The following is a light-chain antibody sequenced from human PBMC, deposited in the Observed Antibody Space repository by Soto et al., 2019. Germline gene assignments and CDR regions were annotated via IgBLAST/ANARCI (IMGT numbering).Light chain of an antibody. V-gene: IGLV2-8*01. CDR3: SSYAASNNFYFV. J-gene: IGLJ3*02. CDR2: EVT. Sequence: QSVLTQPPSASGSPGQSVTISCTGTSSDVVGYNYVSWYQQYPGRAPKLMIYEVTKRPSGVPDRFSGSKSGNTASPTVSGLQAEDEADYYCSSYAASNNFYFVFGGGTQLTVL. CDR1: SSDVVGYNY.